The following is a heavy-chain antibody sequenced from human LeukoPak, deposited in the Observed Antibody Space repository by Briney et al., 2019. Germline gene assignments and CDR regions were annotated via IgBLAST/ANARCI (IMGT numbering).Heavy chain of an antibody. CDR1: GYSISSSNW. J-gene: IGHJ4*02. Sequence: SETLSVTCAVSGYSISSSNWWGWIRQPPGKGLEWIGYIYYSGSTYYNPSLKSRVTMSVDTYKNQFSLKLSSVTALDTAVYYCARRGSGYVAFDSWGQGNLVTVSS. CDR3: ARRGSGYVAFDS. D-gene: IGHD5-12*01. CDR2: IYYSGST. V-gene: IGHV4-28*01.